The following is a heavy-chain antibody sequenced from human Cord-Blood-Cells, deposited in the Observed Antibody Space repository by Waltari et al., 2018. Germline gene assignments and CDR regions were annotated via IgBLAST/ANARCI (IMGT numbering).Heavy chain of an antibody. CDR1: GGTSSSYA. Sequence: QVQLVQSGAEVKKPGSSVKVSCKASGGTSSSYASTWVRPAPGQGLEWMGGIIPIFGTANYAQKFQGRVTITADKSTSTAYMELSSLRSEDTAVYYCGVWVQGVYYYGMDVWGQGTTVTVSS. J-gene: IGHJ6*02. CDR2: IIPIFGTA. V-gene: IGHV1-69*06. CDR3: GVWVQGVYYYGMDV. D-gene: IGHD3-10*01.